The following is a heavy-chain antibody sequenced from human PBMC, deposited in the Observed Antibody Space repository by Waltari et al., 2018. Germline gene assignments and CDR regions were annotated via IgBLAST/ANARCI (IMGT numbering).Heavy chain of an antibody. J-gene: IGHJ3*01. CDR2: IMKDGGYK. CDR3: VRNRDYHMFDV. Sequence: EVNLVESGGGLVQPGGSLRRSCAASGFIFNNYWMSWVRQAPGKRSEWVADIMKDGGYKVHLESVEGRFTIARDNAEKIVYLQMNSLRVDDTAVYYCVRNRDYHMFDVWGQGTMVTVSS. CDR1: GFIFNNYW. D-gene: IGHD3-10*02. V-gene: IGHV3-7*01.